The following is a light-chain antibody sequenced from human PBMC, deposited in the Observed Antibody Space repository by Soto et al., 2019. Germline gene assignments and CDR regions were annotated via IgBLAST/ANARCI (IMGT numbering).Light chain of an antibody. CDR3: CSYLGRYSWL. V-gene: IGLV2-11*01. CDR1: SSDIGSYDY. J-gene: IGLJ3*02. CDR2: DVI. Sequence: QSALTQPRSVSGSPGHSVTISCTGTSSDIGSYDYVSWYQQYPGQAPKLIIYDVIKRPSGVTDRFSGSKSGNTASLTISGLQIDDEDDYYCCSYLGRYSWLVGGGTKLTVL.